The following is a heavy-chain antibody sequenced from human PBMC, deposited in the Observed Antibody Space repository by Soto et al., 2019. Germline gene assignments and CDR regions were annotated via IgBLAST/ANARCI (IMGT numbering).Heavy chain of an antibody. CDR1: GGPISGYY. D-gene: IGHD3-10*01. V-gene: IGHV4-59*12. CDR2: IYHSGST. J-gene: IGHJ4*02. CDR3: ARDQNGSGNYYTRYFDY. Sequence: SETLSLTCTVSGGPISGYYWSWIRQPPGKGLEWIGEIYHSGSTNYNPSLKSRVTISVDKSKNQFSLNLSSVTAADTAVYYCARDQNGSGNYYTRYFDYWGQGTLVTVSS.